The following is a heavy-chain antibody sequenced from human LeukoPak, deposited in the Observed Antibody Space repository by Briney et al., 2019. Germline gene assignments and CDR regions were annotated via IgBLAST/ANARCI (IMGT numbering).Heavy chain of an antibody. CDR1: GFTFSTYW. D-gene: IGHD1-1*01. CDR3: VRDFSLTRLERPFDN. CDR2: INYDGSGK. Sequence: GGSLRLSCAASGFTFSTYWMTWVRQAPRKGLEWVANINYDGSGKYYVDSVRGRFTISRDNAKNSLYLQMNSLRVEDTAMYYCVRDFSLTRLERPFDNWGQGTLVTVSS. V-gene: IGHV3-7*01. J-gene: IGHJ4*02.